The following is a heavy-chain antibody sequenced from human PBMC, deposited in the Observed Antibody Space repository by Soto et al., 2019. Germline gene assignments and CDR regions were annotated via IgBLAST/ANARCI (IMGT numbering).Heavy chain of an antibody. Sequence: QVQLVESGGGLVKPGGSLRLSCAASGFTFSDSYMTWIRQAPGKGLEWVSYISGSGDTIYYADSVKGRFTVSRDNARNSLYLQMNRLRAEDTAVYYCASDPYYYGSQYWGQGTLVTVSS. CDR3: ASDPYYYGSQY. CDR2: ISGSGDTI. J-gene: IGHJ4*02. D-gene: IGHD3-10*01. CDR1: GFTFSDSY. V-gene: IGHV3-11*01.